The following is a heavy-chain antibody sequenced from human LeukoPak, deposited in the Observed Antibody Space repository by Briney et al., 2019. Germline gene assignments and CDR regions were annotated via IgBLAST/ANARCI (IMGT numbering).Heavy chain of an antibody. D-gene: IGHD4-17*01. CDR2: IYPDDPDT. CDR3: ARHYPGGDYFIDY. Sequence: GEPLKISCKGSGYSFTSYWIGWVRQMPGKGLEWVGIIYPDDPDTRYSPSFQGQVIISADKSISTAFLEWSSVKASDTAMYYCARHYPGGDYFIDYWGQGTLVTVSS. CDR1: GYSFTSYW. V-gene: IGHV5-51*01. J-gene: IGHJ4*02.